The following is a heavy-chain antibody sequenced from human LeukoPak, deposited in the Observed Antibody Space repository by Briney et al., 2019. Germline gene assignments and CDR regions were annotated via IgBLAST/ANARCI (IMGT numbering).Heavy chain of an antibody. D-gene: IGHD3-3*01. V-gene: IGHV3-23*01. Sequence: GSLRLSCAASGFTFSSYAMSWVRQAPGKGLEWVSAISGSGYKTYSADSVKGRFTISSDNPKNTLYLQMNSLRAEDTAIYYCAKMRYDFWSGYLYYFDYWGHGTLVTVSS. CDR2: ISGSGYKT. CDR3: AKMRYDFWSGYLYYFDY. J-gene: IGHJ4*01. CDR1: GFTFSSYA.